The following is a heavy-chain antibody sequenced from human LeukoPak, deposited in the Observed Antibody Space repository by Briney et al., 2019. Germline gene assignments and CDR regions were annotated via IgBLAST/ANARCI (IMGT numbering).Heavy chain of an antibody. D-gene: IGHD4-17*01. Sequence: GGSLRLSCAASGFTFDDYAMHWVRQAPGKGLEWVSGISWNSGSIGYADSVKGRFTISRDNAKNSLYLQMNSLRAEDTALYYCAKDPLHGDYGRYYYMDVWGKGTTVTVSS. CDR2: ISWNSGSI. CDR1: GFTFDDYA. V-gene: IGHV3-9*01. CDR3: AKDPLHGDYGRYYYMDV. J-gene: IGHJ6*03.